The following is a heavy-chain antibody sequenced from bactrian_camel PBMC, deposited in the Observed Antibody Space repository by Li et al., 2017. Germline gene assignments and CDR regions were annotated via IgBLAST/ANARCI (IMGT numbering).Heavy chain of an antibody. CDR2: ILSGGGTT. Sequence: QLVESGGGLVQPGGSLRLSCAASGITFSSYWMRWVRQAPGKGLEWVSTILSGGGTTYYADSVKGRFTISRDNAKNTLYLQLNSLKTEDTAMYYCAKESGGYEYNYWGQGTQVTVS. J-gene: IGHJ4*01. CDR3: AKESGGYEYNY. CDR1: GITFSSYW. V-gene: IGHV3S1*01.